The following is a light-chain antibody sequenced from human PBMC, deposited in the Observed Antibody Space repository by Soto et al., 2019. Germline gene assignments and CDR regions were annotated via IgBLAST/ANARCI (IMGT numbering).Light chain of an antibody. CDR3: QQYNSYSYT. CDR1: QSISSW. J-gene: IGKJ2*01. V-gene: IGKV1-5*03. Sequence: DIQMTQSPSTLSASVGDRVTITCRASQSISSWLAWYQLKPGKAPKLLIYKASSLESGVPSRFSGSGSGTEFTLSISSLQPDDFATYHCQQYNSYSYTFGQGTKLEI. CDR2: KAS.